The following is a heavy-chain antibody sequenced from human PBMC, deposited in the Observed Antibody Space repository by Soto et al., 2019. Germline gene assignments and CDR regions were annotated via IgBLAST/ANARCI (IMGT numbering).Heavy chain of an antibody. J-gene: IGHJ4*02. D-gene: IGHD3-22*01. V-gene: IGHV1-69*13. CDR3: ARWDAYYYDSSGYFDY. CDR2: IIPIFGTA. CDR1: GGTFSSYA. Sequence: GASVKVSCKASGGTFSSYAISWVRQAPGQGLEWMGGIIPIFGTANYAQKFQGRVTITADESTSTAYMELSSLRSEDTAVYYCARWDAYYYDSSGYFDYWGQGTLVTVSS.